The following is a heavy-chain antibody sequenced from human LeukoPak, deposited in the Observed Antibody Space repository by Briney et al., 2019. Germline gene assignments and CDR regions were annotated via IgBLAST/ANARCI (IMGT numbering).Heavy chain of an antibody. J-gene: IGHJ4*02. CDR2: ISGSGGST. CDR1: GFTFSSYA. Sequence: PGGSLRLSCAASGFTFSSYAMSWVRQAPGKGLEWISAISGSGGSTYYADSVKGRFTISRDNAKNSLYLQMNSLRAEDTAVYYCASSSSSGSYYLDYWGQGTLVTVSS. D-gene: IGHD3-10*01. CDR3: ASSSSSGSYYLDY. V-gene: IGHV3-23*01.